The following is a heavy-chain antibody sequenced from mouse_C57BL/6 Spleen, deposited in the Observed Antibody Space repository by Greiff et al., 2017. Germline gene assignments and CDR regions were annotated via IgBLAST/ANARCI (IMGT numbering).Heavy chain of an antibody. CDR3: ARRSGGSCYGYFDV. CDR1: GYTFTSYW. V-gene: IGHV1-55*01. CDR2: IYPGSGST. Sequence: QVQLQQPGAELVKPGASVKMSCKASGYTFTSYWITWVKQRPGQGLEWIGDIYPGSGSTNYNEKFKSKATLTVDTSSSTAYMQLSSLTSEDSAVYYCARRSGGSCYGYFDVWGPGTTGTGSS. J-gene: IGHJ1*01. D-gene: IGHD1-1*01.